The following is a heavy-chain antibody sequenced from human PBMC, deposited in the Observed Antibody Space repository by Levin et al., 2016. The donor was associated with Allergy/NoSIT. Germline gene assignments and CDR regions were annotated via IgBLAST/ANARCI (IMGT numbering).Heavy chain of an antibody. Sequence: SVKVSCKASGGTLGRYGVSWVRQAPGQGLELMGGIIPVFGTTHYAQRFQGRITITADNSTDTVYMDLSSLRSEDTALYYCARDHCTSTGCYLGLSYFYYAIDVWGQGTTVTVSS. V-gene: IGHV1-69*06. CDR2: IIPVFGTT. D-gene: IGHD2-2*01. CDR1: GGTLGRYG. CDR3: ARDHCTSTGCYLGLSYFYYAIDV. J-gene: IGHJ6*02.